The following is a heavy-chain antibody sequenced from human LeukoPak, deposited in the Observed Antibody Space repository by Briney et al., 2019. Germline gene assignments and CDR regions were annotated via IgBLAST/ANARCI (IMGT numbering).Heavy chain of an antibody. V-gene: IGHV3-48*04. CDR1: GFTFSSYS. CDR3: ARDLGGKGITLLRGEPEY. D-gene: IGHD3-10*01. J-gene: IGHJ4*02. CDR2: ISSSSSTI. Sequence: PGGSLRLSCAASGFTFSSYSRNWVRQAPGKGLEWVSYISSSSSTIYYADSVKGRFTISRDNAKNSLYLQRNRLRADDTAVYYCARDLGGKGITLLRGEPEYWAQGPLVPLPS.